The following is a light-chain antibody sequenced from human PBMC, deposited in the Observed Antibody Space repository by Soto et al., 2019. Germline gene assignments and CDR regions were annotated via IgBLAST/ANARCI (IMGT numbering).Light chain of an antibody. J-gene: IGKJ4*01. Sequence: IPMTQSPPSLSASLGDRVTITCRASQGISTFLVWFQQNPGKAPNSMIYAASRLQSGVPSRFSGGGSGTDFTLAINSLQVEDFATYYCKQYKAYPITFGGGTKVEIK. CDR3: KQYKAYPIT. V-gene: IGKV1-16*01. CDR2: AAS. CDR1: QGISTF.